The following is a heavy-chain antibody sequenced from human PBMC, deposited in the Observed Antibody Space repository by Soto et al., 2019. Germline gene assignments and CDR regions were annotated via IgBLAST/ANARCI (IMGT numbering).Heavy chain of an antibody. CDR3: AREAVAAAGTGLFDY. Sequence: AASVKVSCKASGYTFTSYYMHWVRQAPGQGLEWMGIINPSGGSTSYAQKFQGRVTMTRDTSTSTVYMELSSLRSEDTAVYYCAREAVAAAGTGLFDYWGQGTLVTVSS. CDR2: INPSGGST. D-gene: IGHD6-13*01. V-gene: IGHV1-46*01. J-gene: IGHJ4*02. CDR1: GYTFTSYY.